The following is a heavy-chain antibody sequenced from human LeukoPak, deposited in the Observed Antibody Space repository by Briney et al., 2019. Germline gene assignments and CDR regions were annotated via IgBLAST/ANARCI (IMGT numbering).Heavy chain of an antibody. V-gene: IGHV3-48*04. CDR1: GITFSSYG. D-gene: IGHD3-22*01. Sequence: GGSLRLSCAASGITFSSYGMSWVRQAPGKGLEWVSYISSSSSTIYYADSVKGRFTISRDNAKNSLYLQMNSLRAEDTAVYYCARDKPYYYDSSGPGYFDYWGQGTLVTVSS. CDR3: ARDKPYYYDSSGPGYFDY. J-gene: IGHJ4*02. CDR2: ISSSSSTI.